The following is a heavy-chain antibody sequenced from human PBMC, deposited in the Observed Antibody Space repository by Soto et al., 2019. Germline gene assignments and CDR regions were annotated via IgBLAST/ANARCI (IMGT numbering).Heavy chain of an antibody. CDR3: ARGHSIFYGMDV. D-gene: IGHD2-21*01. CDR1: GFTFSDYY. CDR2: ISSSGTTI. J-gene: IGHJ6*02. Sequence: QVQLVESGGGLVKPGGSLRLSCAASGFTFSDYYMNWLRQAPGKGLEWVSYISSSGTTIYYADSVKGRFTISRDNAKNSLFLQMNSLRAEDTALYYCARGHSIFYGMDVWGQGTTVTVSS. V-gene: IGHV3-11*01.